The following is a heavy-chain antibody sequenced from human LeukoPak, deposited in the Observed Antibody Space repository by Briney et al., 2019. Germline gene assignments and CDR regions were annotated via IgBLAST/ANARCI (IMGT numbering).Heavy chain of an antibody. CDR1: GFTFSASA. CDR2: IRHKANGYET. Sequence: QPGGSLKLSCAASGFTFSASAMHWVRQASGKGLEWVGRIRHKANGYETAYAASVKGRFIISRDDSKNTAYLQMNSLKTEDTAVYYCTRLGYCTNGVCYFDYWGQGILVTVSS. D-gene: IGHD2-8*01. J-gene: IGHJ4*02. CDR3: TRLGYCTNGVCYFDY. V-gene: IGHV3-73*01.